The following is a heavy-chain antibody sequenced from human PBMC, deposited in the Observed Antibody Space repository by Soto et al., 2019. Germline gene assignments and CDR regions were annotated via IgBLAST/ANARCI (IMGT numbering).Heavy chain of an antibody. Sequence: SQTLPLTCAISGDRVPSNIAAWNSIRQSPSRGLDRLGTTSYRSKWYNDYAVSVKSRITIHHXTPQNQFSLQLNSVTPEHTAVYYCAREKVGIAVAGTEFVYYYYGMDVWAQGTTVTVSS. J-gene: IGHJ6*02. CDR2: TSYRSKWYN. CDR1: GDRVPSNIAA. CDR3: AREKVGIAVAGTEFVYYYYGMDV. V-gene: IGHV6-1*01. D-gene: IGHD6-19*01.